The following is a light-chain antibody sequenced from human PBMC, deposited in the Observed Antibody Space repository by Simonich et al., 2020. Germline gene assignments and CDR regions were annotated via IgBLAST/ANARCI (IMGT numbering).Light chain of an antibody. CDR3: QQLNSYPWT. CDR1: QGISSY. V-gene: IGKV1-9*01. J-gene: IGKJ1*01. Sequence: DIQLTQSPSFLSASLGDRVNITCRASQGISSYLAWYQQKPGKAPKLLSYAASTLQSGVPSRFSGSGSGTEFTLTISSLQPEDFATYYCQQLNSYPWTFGQGTKVEIK. CDR2: AAS.